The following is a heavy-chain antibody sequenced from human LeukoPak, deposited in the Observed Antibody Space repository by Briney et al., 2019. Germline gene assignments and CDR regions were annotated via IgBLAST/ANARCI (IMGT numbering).Heavy chain of an antibody. J-gene: IGHJ4*02. CDR3: ATGRRGIAAPPDDY. D-gene: IGHD6-13*01. V-gene: IGHV1-8*01. CDR2: MNPDSGNT. CDR1: GYTFSNYD. Sequence: ASVKVSCKASGYTFSNYDINWVRQVTGQGLEWMGWMNPDSGNTGYAQRFQGRVTMTEDTSTDTAYMELSSLRSEDTAVYYCATGRRGIAAPPDDYWGQGTLVTVSS.